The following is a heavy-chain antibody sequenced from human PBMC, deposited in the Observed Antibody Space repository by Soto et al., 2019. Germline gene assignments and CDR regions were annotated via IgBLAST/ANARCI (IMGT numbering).Heavy chain of an antibody. CDR2: ISGSGGST. V-gene: IGHV3-23*01. D-gene: IGHD6-6*01. Sequence: GGSLRLSCASSGFTFSSYAMSLVRQAPGKGLEWVSAISGSGGSTYYADSVKGRFTISRDNSKKTLYLQMNSLRAEDTAVYYCAKSSIAARTLLLLRLDGMDVWGQGTTVAVSS. CDR3: AKSSIAARTLLLLRLDGMDV. J-gene: IGHJ6*02. CDR1: GFTFSSYA.